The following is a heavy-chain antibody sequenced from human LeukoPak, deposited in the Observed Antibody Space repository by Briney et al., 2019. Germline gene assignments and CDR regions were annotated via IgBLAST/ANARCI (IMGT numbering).Heavy chain of an antibody. V-gene: IGHV3-30-3*01. D-gene: IGHD3-3*01. CDR1: GFTSSSYA. Sequence: GGSLRLSCAASGFTSSSYAMHWVRQAPGKGLEWVAVISYDGSNKYYADSVKGRFTISRDNSKNTLYLQMNSLRAEDTAVYYCARAYYDFWSGYYGPYYYYYGMDVWGQGTTVTVSS. CDR2: ISYDGSNK. CDR3: ARAYYDFWSGYYGPYYYYYGMDV. J-gene: IGHJ6*02.